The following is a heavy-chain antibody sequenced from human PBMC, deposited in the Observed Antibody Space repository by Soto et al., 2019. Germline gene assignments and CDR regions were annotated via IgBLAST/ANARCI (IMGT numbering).Heavy chain of an antibody. CDR3: ASTATHQLVRPFDY. Sequence: QEQLVQSGGEVKKPGYSVKVSCKASGGTFSSYAISWVRQAPGHGLEWMGGIIPIFGTANYAQKFQGRVTITADESTSTAYMELSSLRSEDTAVYYCASTATHQLVRPFDYWGQGTLVTVSS. CDR1: GGTFSSYA. J-gene: IGHJ4*02. V-gene: IGHV1-69*01. D-gene: IGHD6-13*01. CDR2: IIPIFGTA.